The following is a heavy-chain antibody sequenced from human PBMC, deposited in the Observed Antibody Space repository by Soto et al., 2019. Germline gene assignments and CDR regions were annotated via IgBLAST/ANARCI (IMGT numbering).Heavy chain of an antibody. Sequence: EASVKVSCKASEYTFTSYTMHWVRQAPGQRLEWMGWINGGNGNTKYSQKFQGRVTITRDTSASTAYMELSSLRSDDTAVYYCARELQGLYYFDYWGQGTLVTVSS. J-gene: IGHJ4*02. CDR2: INGGNGNT. V-gene: IGHV1-3*01. CDR3: ARELQGLYYFDY. CDR1: EYTFTSYT. D-gene: IGHD4-4*01.